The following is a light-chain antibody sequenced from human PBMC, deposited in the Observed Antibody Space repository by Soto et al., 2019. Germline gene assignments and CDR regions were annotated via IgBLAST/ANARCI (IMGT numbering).Light chain of an antibody. V-gene: IGLV2-8*01. CDR2: EVT. CDR3: SSYAGRNNFVV. Sequence: QSALTQPPSASGSPGQSVTISCTGTSSDVGAYNYVSWYQQHPGKAPELMIYEVTKRPSGVPGRFSGSKSGNTASLTVSGLQAEDEADYYCSSYAGRNNFVVFGGGTKLTDL. CDR1: SSDVGAYNY. J-gene: IGLJ2*01.